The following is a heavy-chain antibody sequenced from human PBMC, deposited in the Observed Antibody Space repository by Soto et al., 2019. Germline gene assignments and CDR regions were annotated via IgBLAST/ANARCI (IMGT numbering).Heavy chain of an antibody. V-gene: IGHV4-59*01. J-gene: IGHJ4*02. CDR2: IYYSGST. D-gene: IGHD2-15*01. CDR1: GGSISSYY. Sequence: PSATLSLACTVSGGSISSYYWSWIRQPPGKGLEWIEYIYYSGSTNYNPSLKSRVTISVDTSKNQFSLKLNSVTAADTAVYYCARSGGSLDYWGQGTLVTVSS. CDR3: ARSGGSLDY.